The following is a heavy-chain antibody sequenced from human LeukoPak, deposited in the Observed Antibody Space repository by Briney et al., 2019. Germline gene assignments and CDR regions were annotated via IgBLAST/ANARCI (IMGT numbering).Heavy chain of an antibody. CDR3: ASRGLTRYYFPF. CDR2: IKQDGSEK. Sequence: GGSLRLSCAVSGFSFTDYWVSWVRQAPGKGLEWVANIKQDGSEKYYVDSVKGRFTISRDNAKSSLSLQMNSLRAEDTAVYYCASRGLTRYYFPFWGQGTLVTVSS. CDR1: GFSFTDYW. J-gene: IGHJ4*02. V-gene: IGHV3-7*01. D-gene: IGHD3-10*01.